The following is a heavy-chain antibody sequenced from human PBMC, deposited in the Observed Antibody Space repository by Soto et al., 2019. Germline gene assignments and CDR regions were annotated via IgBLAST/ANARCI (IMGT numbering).Heavy chain of an antibody. CDR1: GYTFTSYG. CDR3: ARLSRITIFGVVTTYYMDV. Sequence: ASVKVSCKASGYTFTSYGISWVRQAPGQGLEWMGWISAYNGNTNYAQKLQGRVTMTTDTSTSTAYMELRSLRSDDTAVYYCARLSRITIFGVVTTYYMDVWGKGTTVTVSS. V-gene: IGHV1-18*01. J-gene: IGHJ6*03. D-gene: IGHD3-3*01. CDR2: ISAYNGNT.